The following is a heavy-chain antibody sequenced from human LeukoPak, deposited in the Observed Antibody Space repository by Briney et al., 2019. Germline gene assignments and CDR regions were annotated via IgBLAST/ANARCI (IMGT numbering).Heavy chain of an antibody. V-gene: IGHV4-59*12. J-gene: IGHJ5*02. CDR1: GGSISNYY. Sequence: SETLSLTCTVSGGSISNYYWSWTRQPPGKGLEWIGYMSYSGSTNNNPSLMGRVTISVDTSKNQFSLNMSSVTAADTAVYYCARGIPYYYGSGISRVGFDPWGQGTLVTVSS. CDR2: MSYSGST. D-gene: IGHD3-10*01. CDR3: ARGIPYYYGSGISRVGFDP.